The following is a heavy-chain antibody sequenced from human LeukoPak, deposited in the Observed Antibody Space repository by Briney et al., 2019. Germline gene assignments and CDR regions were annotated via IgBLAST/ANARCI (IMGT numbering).Heavy chain of an antibody. Sequence: SETLSLTCAVYGGSFSGYYWSWIRQPPGKGLEWIGEINHSGSTNYNPSLKSRVTISVDTSKNQFSLKLSSVTAADTAVYYCARAGLGYYDSSGYYYVSYYYYMDVWGKGTTVTISS. J-gene: IGHJ6*03. D-gene: IGHD3-22*01. CDR3: ARAGLGYYDSSGYYYVSYYYYMDV. CDR1: GGSFSGYY. V-gene: IGHV4-34*01. CDR2: INHSGST.